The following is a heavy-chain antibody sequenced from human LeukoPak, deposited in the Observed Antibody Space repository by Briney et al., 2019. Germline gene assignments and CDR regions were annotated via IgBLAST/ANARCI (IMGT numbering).Heavy chain of an antibody. D-gene: IGHD3-10*01. V-gene: IGHV3-23*01. CDR1: GFTLSSYA. Sequence: GSLILFCAASGFTLSSYAMTWVRQAPGKGLEGVSDFGVRGDTIYFAYSVKGRFTISRDNPKNTLYLQMSSLRAEDTDVYFCASFHYYGSGAYYLSYWGQGTLVTVSS. J-gene: IGHJ4*02. CDR2: FGVRGDTI. CDR3: ASFHYYGSGAYYLSY.